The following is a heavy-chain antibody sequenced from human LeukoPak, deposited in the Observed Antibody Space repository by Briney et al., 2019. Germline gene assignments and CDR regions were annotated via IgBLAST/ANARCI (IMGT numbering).Heavy chain of an antibody. D-gene: IGHD3-10*01. CDR2: IKQDGSEK. CDR1: GFTFSSYW. J-gene: IGHJ4*02. V-gene: IGHV3-7*01. CDR3: ARYYYGSGKYFDY. Sequence: GGSLRLSCAASGFTFSSYWMSWVRQAPGKGLEWVANIKQDGSEKYYVDSVKGRFTISRDNAKNSRYLQMNSLRAEDTAVYYCARYYYGSGKYFDYWGQGTLVTVSS.